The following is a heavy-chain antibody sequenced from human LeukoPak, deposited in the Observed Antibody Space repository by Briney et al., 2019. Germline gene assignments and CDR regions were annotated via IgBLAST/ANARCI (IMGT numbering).Heavy chain of an antibody. Sequence: SETLSLTCTVSGGSISSYYWSWIRQPPGKGLEWIGYIYYSGSTNYNPSLKSRVTISVDTSKNQFSLKLSSVTAADTAVYYCARGGGRRYCTNGVCYVSWFDPWGQGTLVTVSS. CDR1: GGSISSYY. CDR3: ARGGGRRYCTNGVCYVSWFDP. CDR2: IYYSGST. J-gene: IGHJ5*02. D-gene: IGHD2-8*01. V-gene: IGHV4-59*12.